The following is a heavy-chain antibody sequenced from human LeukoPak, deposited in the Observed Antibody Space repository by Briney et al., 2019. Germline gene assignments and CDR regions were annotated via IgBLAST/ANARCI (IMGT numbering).Heavy chain of an antibody. CDR3: AKVSEGMYYFDF. CDR1: GFTFSSYS. J-gene: IGHJ4*02. CDR2: ISSSSSYI. V-gene: IGHV3-21*04. Sequence: GGSLRLSCAASGFTFSSYSMNWVRQAPGKGLEWVSSISSSSSYIYYADSVKGRFTISRDNAKNSLYLQMNSLRAEDTAMYYCAKVSEGMYYFDFWGQGTLVTVSS.